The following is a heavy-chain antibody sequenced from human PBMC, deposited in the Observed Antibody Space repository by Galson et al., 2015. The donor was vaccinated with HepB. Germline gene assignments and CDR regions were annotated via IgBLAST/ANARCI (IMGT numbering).Heavy chain of an antibody. D-gene: IGHD5-12*01. CDR2: VNPSGGST. Sequence: SVKVSCKASGYTFTSYYMHWVRQAPGQGLEWMGIVNPSGGSTSYAQKFQGRVTMTRDTSTSTVYMELSSLRSEDTAVYYCARSRGYSGYDWYFDLWGRGTLVTVSS. CDR3: ARSRGYSGYDWYFDL. V-gene: IGHV1-46*03. CDR1: GYTFTSYY. J-gene: IGHJ2*01.